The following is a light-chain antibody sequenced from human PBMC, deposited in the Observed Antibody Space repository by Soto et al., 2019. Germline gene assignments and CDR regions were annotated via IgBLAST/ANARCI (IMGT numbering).Light chain of an antibody. CDR1: QSVLYSSNNKNY. CDR3: QHYVTSSIT. CDR2: GAS. V-gene: IGKV4-1*01. J-gene: IGKJ5*01. Sequence: DIVMTQSPDSLAVSLGERATINCKCSQSVLYSSNNKNYLAWYQQKPGQTPRLLIYGASSRATGTPDRISGGGSGTHFTLTISRLEPEDFAVYYCQHYVTSSITFGQGTRLEIK.